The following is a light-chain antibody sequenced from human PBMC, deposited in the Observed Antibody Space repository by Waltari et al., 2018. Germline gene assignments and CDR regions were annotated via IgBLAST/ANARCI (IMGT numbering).Light chain of an antibody. CDR3: QRYNSYPIT. J-gene: IGKJ3*01. V-gene: IGKV1-5*03. Sequence: DIQMTQSPSTLSASVGARVTITCRASQCIGSWLAWDQQKPWKAPKLLIYEGTSLESGVPSRFSASGSGTEFTLTISSLQPDDFATYYCQRYNSYPITCGPGTKVDI. CDR2: EGT. CDR1: QCIGSW.